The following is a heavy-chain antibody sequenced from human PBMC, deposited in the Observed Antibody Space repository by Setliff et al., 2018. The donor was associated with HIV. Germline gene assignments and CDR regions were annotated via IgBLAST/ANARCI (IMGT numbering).Heavy chain of an antibody. J-gene: IGHJ4*02. CDR1: GGSISTNYYY. CDR3: ARGRYFRDISDSLFDF. D-gene: IGHD2-21*01. Sequence: SETLSLTCSVSGGSISTNYYYWSWIRQPPGKGLEWIGYIYNSGTTFYNPSLESRLIMSVDPSKNQFSLKLTSVTAADTAVYYCARGRYFRDISDSLFDFWGQGTLVTVSS. CDR2: IYNSGTT. V-gene: IGHV4-30-4*01.